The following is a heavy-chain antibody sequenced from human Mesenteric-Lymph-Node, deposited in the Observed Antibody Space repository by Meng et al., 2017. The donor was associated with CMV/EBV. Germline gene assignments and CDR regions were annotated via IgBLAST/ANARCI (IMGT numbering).Heavy chain of an antibody. V-gene: IGHV1-8*03. J-gene: IGHJ6*02. Sequence: ASVKVSCKVSGYTLTELSRHWVRQAPGQGLEWMGRISAYNGNTNYAQQLQGRVTIASNTSISTTYMELSSLRSEDTAVYYCARVSRQWFGELPPRLLDVWGQGTTVTVSS. CDR3: ARVSRQWFGELPPRLLDV. CDR2: ISAYNGNT. CDR1: GYTLTELS. D-gene: IGHD3-10*01.